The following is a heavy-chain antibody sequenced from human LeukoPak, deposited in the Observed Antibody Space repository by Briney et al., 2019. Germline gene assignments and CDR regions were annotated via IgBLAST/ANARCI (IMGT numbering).Heavy chain of an antibody. J-gene: IGHJ4*02. V-gene: IGHV3-43*02. CDR1: GLXFDDSA. CDR3: AKESGKFDY. Sequence: PGGSLRLSCVASGLXFDDSAIHWVRQAPGKGLEWVSLISADGGSTFSADSVKGRFSISGDNSKNSLYLQMNSLRSEDTAMYYCAKESGKFDYWGQGTLVAVSS. CDR2: ISADGGST.